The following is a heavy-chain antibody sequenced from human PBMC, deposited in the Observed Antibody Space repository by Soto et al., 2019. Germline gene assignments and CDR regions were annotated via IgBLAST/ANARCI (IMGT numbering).Heavy chain of an antibody. Sequence: ASVKVSCKASGYTFTSYDMNWVRQATEQRLEWMGWINAGNGNTKYSQKFQGRVTITRDTSTSTAYMELSSLRSEDTAVYFCARGTCSGGGCYSFYFDYWGQGTLVTVSS. CDR2: INAGNGNT. CDR1: GYTFTSYD. V-gene: IGHV1-3*01. CDR3: ARGTCSGGGCYSFYFDY. D-gene: IGHD2-15*01. J-gene: IGHJ4*02.